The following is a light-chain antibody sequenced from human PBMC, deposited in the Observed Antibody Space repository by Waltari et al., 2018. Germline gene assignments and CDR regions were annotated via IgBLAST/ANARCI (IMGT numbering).Light chain of an antibody. Sequence: DIQLTQSPSFLSAFLGDRVTITCRASPDISTYLACYQRIPGKAPKVLLYSASPLQSGVPSRFSGSGSGTEFTLTISSLQPEDFATYYCQQLKSYPITFGQGTRLEI. CDR1: PDISTY. CDR3: QQLKSYPIT. J-gene: IGKJ5*01. V-gene: IGKV1-9*01. CDR2: SAS.